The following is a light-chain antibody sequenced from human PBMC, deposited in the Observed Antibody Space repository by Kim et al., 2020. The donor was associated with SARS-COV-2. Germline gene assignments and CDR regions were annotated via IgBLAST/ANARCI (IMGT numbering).Light chain of an antibody. V-gene: IGLV3-21*04. CDR2: YDS. J-gene: IGLJ2*01. Sequence: PGKWARVSCGGNSIGSKSVHRYQKKSGQAPVLVIYYDSDRPSGIPERFSGSNSGNTATLTISRVEAGDEADYYCQVWDSSSDHRVVFGGGTQLTVL. CDR1: SIGSKS. CDR3: QVWDSSSDHRVV.